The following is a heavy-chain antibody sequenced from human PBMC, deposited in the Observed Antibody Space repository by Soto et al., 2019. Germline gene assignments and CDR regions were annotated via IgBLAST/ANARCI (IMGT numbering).Heavy chain of an antibody. V-gene: IGHV3-72*01. D-gene: IGHD2-21*02. J-gene: IGHJ4*02. CDR3: STTVITAPLFEY. Sequence: EVQLVESGRGLVQPGGSLRLSWQGSGFTFSGHSMDLVRQAPGKGLYWLGRIRNKPNGHTTAYAASVKGRFTISRDDSKHLVYLQMNSLKSEDTALYYCSTTVITAPLFEYWGQGTLVAVSS. CDR1: GFTFSGHS. CDR2: IRNKPNGHTT.